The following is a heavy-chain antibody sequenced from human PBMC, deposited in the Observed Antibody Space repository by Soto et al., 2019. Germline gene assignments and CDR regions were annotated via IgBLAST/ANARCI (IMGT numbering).Heavy chain of an antibody. CDR1: GGSMSTTGSY. CDR2: IYYSGDT. D-gene: IGHD4-17*01. CDR3: ARHFMNTVTEYYFDS. V-gene: IGHV4-39*01. Sequence: QLQLQESGPGLVRPSETLSLTCTVSGGSMSTTGSYWGWVRQPPGKGLEWIGSIYYSGDTFDSPSLSSRVTTSVDKAKKQYSLRLCSVTAADTAVYYCARHFMNTVTEYYFDSWGQGTLVTVSS. J-gene: IGHJ4*02.